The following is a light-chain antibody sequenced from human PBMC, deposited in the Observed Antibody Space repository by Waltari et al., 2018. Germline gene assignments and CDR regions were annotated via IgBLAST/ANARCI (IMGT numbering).Light chain of an antibody. V-gene: IGLV2-14*01. Sequence: QSALTQPASVSGSPGPSITIPCTGTSSDTGYNAYVSWYQQTPDKAPKLIIFEGSNRPSEVSNRFSGFKSGNTASLTISGLQPEDEADYYCSSYTSSSAPFVFGSGTKVTVL. J-gene: IGLJ1*01. CDR2: EGS. CDR1: SSDTGYNAY. CDR3: SSYTSSSAPFV.